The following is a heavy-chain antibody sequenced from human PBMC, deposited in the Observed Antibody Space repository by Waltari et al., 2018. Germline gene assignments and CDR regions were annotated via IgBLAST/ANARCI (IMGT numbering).Heavy chain of an antibody. CDR3: ASHSGSGMVFDI. CDR1: GYSFTSYW. D-gene: IGHD3-10*01. J-gene: IGHJ3*02. Sequence: EVQLVQSGAEVKKPGESLKISCKGSGYSFTSYWIGWVRQMPGKGLEWMGNISPGDSAARYIPSSQVQVTISADKSISTAYLQWSSLKASDTAMYYCASHSGSGMVFDIWGQGTMVTVSS. V-gene: IGHV5-51*03. CDR2: ISPGDSAA.